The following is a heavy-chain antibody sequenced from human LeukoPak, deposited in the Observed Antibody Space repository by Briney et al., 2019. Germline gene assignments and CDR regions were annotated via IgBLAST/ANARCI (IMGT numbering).Heavy chain of an antibody. CDR3: ARANALYCSSTSCLFDY. J-gene: IGHJ4*02. Sequence: ASVKVSCKASGYTFTDYYIHWVRQAPGQGLEWMAWINPNSGGTYYAQNFHDRITLTRDTSISTAYMELSRLRSDDTAIYYCARANALYCSSTSCLFDYWGQGTLVAVSS. CDR2: INPNSGGT. V-gene: IGHV1-2*02. D-gene: IGHD2-2*01. CDR1: GYTFTDYY.